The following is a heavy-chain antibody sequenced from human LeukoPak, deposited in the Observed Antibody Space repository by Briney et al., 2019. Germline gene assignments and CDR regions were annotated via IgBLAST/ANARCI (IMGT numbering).Heavy chain of an antibody. D-gene: IGHD2-2*01. CDR2: IYYSGST. CDR3: AGTPLGYCSSTSCSNWFDP. V-gene: IGHV4-59*01. CDR1: GGSISSYY. J-gene: IGHJ5*02. Sequence: SETLSLTCTVSGGSISSYYWSWIRQPPGKGLEWIGYIYYSGSTNYNPSLKSRVTISVDTYKNQFSLKLSSVTAADTAVYYCAGTPLGYCSSTSCSNWFDPWGQGTLVTVSS.